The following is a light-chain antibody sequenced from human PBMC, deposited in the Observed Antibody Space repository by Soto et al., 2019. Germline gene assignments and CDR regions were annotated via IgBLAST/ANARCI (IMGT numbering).Light chain of an antibody. V-gene: IGLV1-44*01. CDR2: RNH. CDR3: AAWDDSLRAVV. J-gene: IGLJ2*01. Sequence: QSVLTQSPSESATPAQRVTISCSGSGSNIGTHAVNWYQQVPGTAPTLLIFRNHQRPSGVPDRFSGSKSGTSASLAISGPQSEDEADYYCAAWDDSLRAVVFGGGTKVTVL. CDR1: GSNIGTHA.